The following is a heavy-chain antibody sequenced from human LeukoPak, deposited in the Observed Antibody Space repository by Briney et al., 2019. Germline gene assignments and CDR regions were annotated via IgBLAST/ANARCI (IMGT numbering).Heavy chain of an antibody. D-gene: IGHD2-2*01. V-gene: IGHV1-69*04. J-gene: IGHJ6*02. CDR3: AGRIVVVNNYYGMDV. Sequence: SVKVSCKASGGTFSSYAISWVRQAPGQGLEWMGRIIPILGIANYAQKFQGRVTITADKSTSTAYMELSSLRSEDTAVYYCAGRIVVVNNYYGMDVWGQGTTVTVSS. CDR2: IIPILGIA. CDR1: GGTFSSYA.